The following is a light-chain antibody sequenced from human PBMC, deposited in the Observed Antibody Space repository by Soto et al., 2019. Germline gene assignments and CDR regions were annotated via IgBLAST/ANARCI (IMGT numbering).Light chain of an antibody. Sequence: EVVLTQSPDTLSVSPGERATLSCRASQSVGSNLAWYQQKPGQAPRLLIFAASTRAAGIPARFSGSGSGTDFTLTINSLQSEDFAVYYCQQYNNWVTFGGGTKVDLK. CDR3: QQYNNWVT. CDR1: QSVGSN. V-gene: IGKV3D-15*01. CDR2: AAS. J-gene: IGKJ4*01.